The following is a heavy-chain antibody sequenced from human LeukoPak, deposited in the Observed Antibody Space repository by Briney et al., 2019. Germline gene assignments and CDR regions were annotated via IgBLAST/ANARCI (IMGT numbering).Heavy chain of an antibody. J-gene: IGHJ4*02. CDR3: AKTTGYSAAANWVYFDY. Sequence: GGSLRLSCSASGFTFSSFGMHWVRQAPGKGLEWVAVISYDGSNKYYADSLKGRFTISRDNSKNTLYLQMNSLRAEDTAVYYCAKTTGYSAAANWVYFDYWGQGTLVTVSS. D-gene: IGHD6-13*01. V-gene: IGHV3-30*18. CDR2: ISYDGSNK. CDR1: GFTFSSFG.